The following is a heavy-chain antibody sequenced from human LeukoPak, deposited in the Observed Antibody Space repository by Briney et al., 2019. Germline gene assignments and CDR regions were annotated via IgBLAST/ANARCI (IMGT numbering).Heavy chain of an antibody. Sequence: EGSLRLSCAASGFTFSTFSMSWVRQAPGKGLEWVSAIIDGNGATYYGDFVKGRFTISRDNSQSTLYLQMNNLRAEDTAVYYCANHHPLRYLDLWGHGTLVTVSS. CDR1: GFTFSTFS. J-gene: IGHJ2*01. V-gene: IGHV3-23*01. CDR2: IIDGNGAT. CDR3: ANHHPLRYLDL.